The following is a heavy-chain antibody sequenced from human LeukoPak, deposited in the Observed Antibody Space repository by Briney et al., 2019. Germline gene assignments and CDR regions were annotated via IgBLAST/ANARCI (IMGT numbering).Heavy chain of an antibody. CDR1: GFTFSSYD. Sequence: GGSLRLSCAASGFTFSSYDMHWFRKPTGKGLNWASAIGTAGDTYYPGSVKGRFTISRENAKNSLYLQMNSLRAGDTAVYYCARVAEDSSGWYYFDYWGQGTLVTVSS. J-gene: IGHJ4*02. CDR3: ARVAEDSSGWYYFDY. CDR2: IGTAGDT. V-gene: IGHV3-13*01. D-gene: IGHD6-19*01.